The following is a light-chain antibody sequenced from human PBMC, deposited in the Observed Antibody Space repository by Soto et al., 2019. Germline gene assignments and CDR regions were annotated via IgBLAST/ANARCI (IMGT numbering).Light chain of an antibody. CDR3: AAWDYSLNGPV. CDR2: SNN. CDR1: RSSIASNS. Sequence: QLVLTQPPSTSGAPGQRVTISCSGSRSSIASNSVNWYLQLPGTAPRLLIYSNNQRPSGVPDRFSASKSGTSASLAISGLQSEDEADYYCAAWDYSLNGPVFGGGTKVTVL. J-gene: IGLJ2*01. V-gene: IGLV1-44*01.